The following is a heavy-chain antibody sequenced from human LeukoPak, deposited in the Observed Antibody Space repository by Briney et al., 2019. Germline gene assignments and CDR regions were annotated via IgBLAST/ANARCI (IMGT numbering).Heavy chain of an antibody. CDR3: ARLIAAAGTDWFDP. J-gene: IGHJ5*02. CDR1: GGSISSGGYY. CDR2: IYYSGST. D-gene: IGHD6-13*01. Sequence: SETLSLTCTVSGGSISSGGYYWSWIRQHPGKGLEWIGYIYYSGSTYYNPSLQSRVTISVDTSKNQFSLKLSSVTAADTAVYYCARLIAAAGTDWFDPWGQGTLVTVSS. V-gene: IGHV4-31*03.